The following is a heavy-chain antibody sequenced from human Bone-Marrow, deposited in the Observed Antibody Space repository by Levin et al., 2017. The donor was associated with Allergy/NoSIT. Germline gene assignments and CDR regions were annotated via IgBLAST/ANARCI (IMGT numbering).Heavy chain of an antibody. CDR2: IYPDDSDT. J-gene: IGHJ6*02. D-gene: IGHD2-2*01. CDR1: GYSFTKYW. Sequence: GESLKISCKGSGYSFTKYWIGWVRQMPGKGLDWMGIIYPDDSDTRYSPSFQGQVTISVDKSIATAYLHWSSLKASDTAIYFCARHLTLTSRVTERLYFHGMDVWGQGTTVTVSS. CDR3: ARHLTLTSRVTERLYFHGMDV. V-gene: IGHV5-51*01.